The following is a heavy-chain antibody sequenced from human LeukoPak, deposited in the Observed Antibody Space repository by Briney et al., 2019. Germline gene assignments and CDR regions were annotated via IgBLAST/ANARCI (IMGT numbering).Heavy chain of an antibody. CDR2: ITARSTYI. Sequence: GGSLRLSCAASGFSFSRSSMGWVRQAPGKGLEGVSSITARSTYIYYADSVKGRFTISRDNADKSVYLQMNSLRAEDTAVYYCAREYYYDDNAGNYWGQGTLVTVSS. V-gene: IGHV3-21*01. D-gene: IGHD3-22*01. J-gene: IGHJ4*02. CDR1: GFSFSRSS. CDR3: AREYYYDDNAGNY.